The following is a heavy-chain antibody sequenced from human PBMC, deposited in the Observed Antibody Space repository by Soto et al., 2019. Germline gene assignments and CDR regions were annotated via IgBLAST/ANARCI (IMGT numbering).Heavy chain of an antibody. D-gene: IGHD3-10*01. Sequence: QVQLQESGPGLVKPSETLSLTCGVSSGSISSSYWWSWVRQSPGKGLEWIGEISHRGSTNYNPSPRCRLTISIDETKNQFSLQLSSVTAADTAMYYCARGSLASVALQGVGHWRQGTLVTVSS. CDR3: ARGSLASVALQGVGH. CDR1: SGSISSSYW. V-gene: IGHV4-4*02. CDR2: ISHRGST. J-gene: IGHJ4*02.